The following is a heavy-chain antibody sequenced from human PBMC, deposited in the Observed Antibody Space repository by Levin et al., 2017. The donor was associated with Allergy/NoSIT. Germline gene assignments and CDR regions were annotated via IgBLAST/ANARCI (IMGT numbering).Heavy chain of an antibody. CDR1: GYPFTTYG. CDR3: ARVRVAGSGSYNHQGWFDP. CDR2: ISSSNGGT. Sequence: SGESLKISCEASGYPFTTYGISWVRQAPGQGLEWMGWISSSNGGTHYAQNFQGRVTMTTDTSARTAYMELRSLRSDDTAVYFCARVRVAGSGSYNHQGWFDPWGQGTLVTVSS. V-gene: IGHV1-18*01. D-gene: IGHD3-10*01. J-gene: IGHJ5*02.